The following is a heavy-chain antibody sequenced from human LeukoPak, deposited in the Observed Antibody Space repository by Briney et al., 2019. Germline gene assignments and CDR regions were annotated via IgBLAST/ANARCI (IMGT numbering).Heavy chain of an antibody. J-gene: IGHJ4*02. CDR3: TSRLPDVDY. CDR2: IRSKANSYAT. CDR1: GFTFSGSA. Sequence: PGGSLRLSCAASGFTFSGSAMHWVRQASGKGLEWVGRIRSKANSYATAYAASVKGRFTISRDESRNTAYLKMNSLKTEHTAVYYCTSRLPDVDYWGQGTLVTVSS. V-gene: IGHV3-73*01.